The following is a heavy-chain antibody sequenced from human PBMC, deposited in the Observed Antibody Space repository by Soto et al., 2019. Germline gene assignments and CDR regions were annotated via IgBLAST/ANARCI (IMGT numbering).Heavy chain of an antibody. Sequence: SETLSLTCGVSGYSISYGYYWGWIRQPPGKGLEWIGNIYYNGNTNYNPSLKSRVTMSVDKSKNHFSLKLTSVTAADTAVYYCARRGSSGTPVDYWGQGILVTV. D-gene: IGHD1-26*01. J-gene: IGHJ4*02. CDR2: IYYNGNT. CDR3: ARRGSSGTPVDY. CDR1: GYSISYGYY. V-gene: IGHV4-38-2*01.